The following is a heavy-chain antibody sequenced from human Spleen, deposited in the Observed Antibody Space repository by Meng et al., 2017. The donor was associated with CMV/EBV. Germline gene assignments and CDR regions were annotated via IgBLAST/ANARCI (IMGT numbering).Heavy chain of an antibody. CDR1: GSISNSKW. Sequence: GSISNSKWWSWVRQPPGKGLEWMGEIYHSGTTKYNPSLKSRVTISVDKSKNQFSLKLSSVTAADTAIYYCARRMYDSSSYYYTLFDYWGQGTLVTVSS. V-gene: IGHV4-4*02. J-gene: IGHJ4*02. CDR3: ARRMYDSSSYYYTLFDY. D-gene: IGHD3-22*01. CDR2: IYHSGTT.